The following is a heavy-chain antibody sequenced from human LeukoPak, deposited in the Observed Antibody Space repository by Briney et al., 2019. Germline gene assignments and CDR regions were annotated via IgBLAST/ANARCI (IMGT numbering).Heavy chain of an antibody. CDR3: ARGDIVQRSYYYYYMDV. J-gene: IGHJ6*03. V-gene: IGHV3-74*01. Sequence: PGGSLRLSCAASGFTFSSYWMHWVRQAPGKGLVWVSRINSDGSSTSYADSVKGRFTISRDNAKNTLYLQMNNLRAEDTAVYYCARGDIVQRSYYYYYMDVWGKGTTVTVSS. D-gene: IGHD2-15*01. CDR1: GFTFSSYW. CDR2: INSDGSST.